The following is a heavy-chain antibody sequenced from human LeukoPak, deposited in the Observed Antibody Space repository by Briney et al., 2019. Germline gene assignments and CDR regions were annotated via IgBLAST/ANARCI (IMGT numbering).Heavy chain of an antibody. D-gene: IGHD2-21*02. V-gene: IGHV1-18*01. J-gene: IGHJ4*02. CDR3: ASGKGIVVVTAMSH. Sequence: ASVKVSCKASGYTLTSYGISWVRQAPGQGLEWMGWISAYNGNTNYAQKLQGRVTMTTDTSTSTAYMELRSLRSDDTAVYYCASGKGIVVVTAMSHWGQGTLVTVSS. CDR2: ISAYNGNT. CDR1: GYTLTSYG.